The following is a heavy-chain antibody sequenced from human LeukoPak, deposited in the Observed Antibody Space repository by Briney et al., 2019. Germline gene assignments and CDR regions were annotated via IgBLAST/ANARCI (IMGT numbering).Heavy chain of an antibody. Sequence: PGGSLRLSCAASGFTFSSYSMNWVRQAPGKGLEWVSSISTSSSYIYYSDSVKGRFTISRDNAKNSLYLQMNSLRAEDTAVYYCARDYYGSGSYFGRLDYWGQGTLVTVSS. CDR2: ISTSSSYI. CDR3: ARDYYGSGSYFGRLDY. V-gene: IGHV3-21*01. D-gene: IGHD3-10*01. J-gene: IGHJ4*02. CDR1: GFTFSSYS.